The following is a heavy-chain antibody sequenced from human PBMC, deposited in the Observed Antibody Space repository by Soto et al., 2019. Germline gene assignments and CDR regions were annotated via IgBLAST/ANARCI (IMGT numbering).Heavy chain of an antibody. CDR2: IYYSGST. D-gene: IGHD6-13*01. V-gene: IGHV4-59*01. J-gene: IGHJ3*02. Sequence: SDSLYLTCTVSGGSICSSYWSWILQRPGKGLEWIGYIYYSGSTNYNPSHKSRVTISVDTSKNQSSLKLSSVTAADTAVYYCAREGEAAAGTVDAFDIWGQGIMVTVSS. CDR1: GGSICSSY. CDR3: AREGEAAAGTVDAFDI.